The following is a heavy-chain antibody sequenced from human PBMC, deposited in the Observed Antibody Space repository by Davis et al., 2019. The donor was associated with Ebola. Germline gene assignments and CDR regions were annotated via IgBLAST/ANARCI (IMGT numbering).Heavy chain of an antibody. CDR3: ARGLSGTYGFDY. D-gene: IGHD1-26*01. V-gene: IGHV3-9*01. CDR2: ISWNSVNI. J-gene: IGHJ4*02. Sequence: SLKISCAASGFRFGDYAMHWVRHTPGKGLEWVAGISWNSVNIDYADSVKGRFTISRDNAKNTLFLQMNSLRVDDTAVYYCARGLSGTYGFDYWGQGTLVTVSS. CDR1: GFRFGDYA.